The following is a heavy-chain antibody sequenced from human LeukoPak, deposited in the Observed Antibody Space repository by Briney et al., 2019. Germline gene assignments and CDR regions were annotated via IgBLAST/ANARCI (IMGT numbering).Heavy chain of an antibody. V-gene: IGHV3-11*06. CDR2: INSSSSYT. J-gene: IGHJ3*02. D-gene: IGHD4-17*01. CDR3: ARDSTYGDYVPLWAFDI. CDR1: GFTFSDYY. Sequence: GGSLRLSCAASGFTFSDYYMSWIRQAPGKGLEWGSYINSSSSYTNYADSVKGRFTISRDNAKNSLYLQMNSLRAEGTALYYWARDSTYGDYVPLWAFDIWGQGTMVTVSS.